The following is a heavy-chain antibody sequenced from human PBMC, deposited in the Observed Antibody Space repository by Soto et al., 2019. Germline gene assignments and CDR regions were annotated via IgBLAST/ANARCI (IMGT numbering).Heavy chain of an antibody. D-gene: IGHD2-15*01. Sequence: XVFLRLSCAASGFTFSSYSMNWVRQAPGRGLEWVAAISGTSDYIYYADSVKGRFTISRDNAKTSLYIQMNSLRAEDTAVYYCARDHRYCSGSSCRHYYYYYGMDVWAQGTTVTVSS. CDR2: ISGTSDYI. J-gene: IGHJ6*02. CDR1: GFTFSSYS. V-gene: IGHV3-21*01. CDR3: ARDHRYCSGSSCRHYYYYYGMDV.